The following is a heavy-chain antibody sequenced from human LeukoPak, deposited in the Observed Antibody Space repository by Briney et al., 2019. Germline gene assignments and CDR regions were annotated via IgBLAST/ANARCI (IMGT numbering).Heavy chain of an antibody. CDR3: ATFYPKYGDYFDY. CDR1: GYTLTELS. Sequence: ASVKVSCKVSGYTLTELSMHWVRQAPGKGLEWMGGFDPEDGEAIYAQKFQGRVTMTEDTSTDTAYMELSSLRSEDTAVYYCATFYPKYGDYFDYWGQGTLVTVSS. D-gene: IGHD4-17*01. J-gene: IGHJ4*02. V-gene: IGHV1-24*01. CDR2: FDPEDGEA.